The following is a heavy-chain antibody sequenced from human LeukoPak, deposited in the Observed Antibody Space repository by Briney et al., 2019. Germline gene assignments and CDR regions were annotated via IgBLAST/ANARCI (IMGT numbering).Heavy chain of an antibody. D-gene: IGHD3-22*01. CDR1: VGTFSSYA. CDR3: AGGLGRGVVITPGFDY. CDR2: IITIFGTA. Sequence: ASVTVSCKASVGTFSSYAISWVRQAPGQGLEWMGGIITIFGTANYAQKFQGRVTLTADESTSTAYMELRSLRSEDTAVYYCAGGLGRGVVITPGFDYWGQETLVTVSS. V-gene: IGHV1-69*13. J-gene: IGHJ4*02.